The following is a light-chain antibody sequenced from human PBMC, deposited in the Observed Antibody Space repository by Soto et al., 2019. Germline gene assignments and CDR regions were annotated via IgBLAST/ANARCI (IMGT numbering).Light chain of an antibody. J-gene: IGLJ1*01. CDR2: GDN. V-gene: IGLV1-40*01. Sequence: QSVLTQPPSVSGAPGQRVSISCTGSTSNIGAPYDVHWYQHLPGTAPKLLIYGDNNRPSGVPDRFSGSKSGNTASLTISGLQAEDEADYYCSSYTSSSTFYVFGTGTKVTVL. CDR3: SSYTSSSTFYV. CDR1: TSNIGAPYD.